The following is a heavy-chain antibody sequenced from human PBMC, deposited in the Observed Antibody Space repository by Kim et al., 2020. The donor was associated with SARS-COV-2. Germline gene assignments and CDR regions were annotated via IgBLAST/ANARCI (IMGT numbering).Heavy chain of an antibody. V-gene: IGHV4-39*01. D-gene: IGHD5-12*01. CDR3: ARQSEMATIDVDY. CDR2: IYYSGST. J-gene: IGHJ4*02. Sequence: SETLSLTCTVSGGSISSSSYYWGWIRQPPGKGLEWIGSIYYSGSTYYNPSLKSRVTISVDTSKNQFSLKLSSVAAADTAVYYCARQSEMATIDVDYWGQGTLVTVSS. CDR1: GGSISSSSYY.